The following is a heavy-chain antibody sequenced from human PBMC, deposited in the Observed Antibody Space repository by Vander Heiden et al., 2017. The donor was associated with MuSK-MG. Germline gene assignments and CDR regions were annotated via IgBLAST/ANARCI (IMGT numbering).Heavy chain of an antibody. CDR2: INWNGGST. D-gene: IGHD3-10*01. CDR1: GFSFDDYG. V-gene: IGHV3-20*04. Sequence: EVQLVESGGGVVRPGGSLRLSCAASGFSFDDYGMSWVRQAPGKGLEWVSGINWNGGSTGYADSGKGRFTISRDNAKNSLYLQMNSLRAEDTALYYCARGRTMVRGVIMDYMDVWGQGTTVTVSS. J-gene: IGHJ6*03. CDR3: ARGRTMVRGVIMDYMDV.